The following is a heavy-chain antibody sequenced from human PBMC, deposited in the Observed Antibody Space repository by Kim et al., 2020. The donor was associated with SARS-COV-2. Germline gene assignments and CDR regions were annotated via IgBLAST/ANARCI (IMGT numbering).Heavy chain of an antibody. D-gene: IGHD2-15*01. J-gene: IGHJ6*02. CDR3: RTAATPNYYYYGMDV. V-gene: IGHV3-11*04. Sequence: DSVKGRFTISRDNAKNSLYLQMNSLRAEDTAVYYCRTAATPNYYYYGMDVWGQGTTVTVSS.